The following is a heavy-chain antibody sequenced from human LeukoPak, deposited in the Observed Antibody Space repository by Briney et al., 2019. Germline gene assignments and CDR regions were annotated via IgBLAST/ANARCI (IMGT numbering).Heavy chain of an antibody. CDR2: ISSSGSTI. CDR1: GFTFSSYE. CDR3: AKSVGESGPFDI. D-gene: IGHD3-10*01. Sequence: GGSLRLSCAASGFTFSSYEMNWVRQAPGKGLEWVSYISSSGSTIYYADSVKGRFTISRDNAKNSLYLQMNSLRAEDTALYYCAKSVGESGPFDIWGQGTMVTVSS. J-gene: IGHJ3*02. V-gene: IGHV3-48*03.